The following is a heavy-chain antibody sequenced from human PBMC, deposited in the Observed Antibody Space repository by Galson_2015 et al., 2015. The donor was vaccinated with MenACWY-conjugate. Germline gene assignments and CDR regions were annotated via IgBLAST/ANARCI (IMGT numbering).Heavy chain of an antibody. CDR3: SRGGEAKLIIVGGISDI. CDR2: IVNDGNRI. CDR1: GFTFSNYW. Sequence: SLRLSCAASGFTFSNYWMHWVRQGPGKGLEWLSRIVNDGNRITYADSVKGRFTISRDNAKNTLYLQINSVRADDTAVYYCSRGGEAKLIIVGGISDIWGQGTTVTVSS. J-gene: IGHJ3*02. D-gene: IGHD1-26*01. V-gene: IGHV3-74*01.